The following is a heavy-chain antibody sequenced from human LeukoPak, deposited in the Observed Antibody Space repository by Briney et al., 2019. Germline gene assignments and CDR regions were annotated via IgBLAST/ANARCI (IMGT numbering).Heavy chain of an antibody. V-gene: IGHV1-3*01. J-gene: IGHJ5*02. Sequence: ASVKASCKASGYTFTSYYMHWVRQAPGQRLEWMGWINAGNGNTKYSQKFQGRVTITRDTSASTAYMELSSLRSEDTAVYYCARELGQQLVLHWFDPWGQGTLVTVSS. D-gene: IGHD6-13*01. CDR3: ARELGQQLVLHWFDP. CDR1: GYTFTSYY. CDR2: INAGNGNT.